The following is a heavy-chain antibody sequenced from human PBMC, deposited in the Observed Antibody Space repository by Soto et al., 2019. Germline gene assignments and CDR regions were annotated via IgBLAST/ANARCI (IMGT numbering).Heavy chain of an antibody. J-gene: IGHJ6*02. V-gene: IGHV1-18*01. Sequence: ASVKVSCKASGYTFTSYGISWVRQAPGQGLEWMGWISAYNGNTNYAQKLQGRVTMTTDTSTSTAYMELRSLRSDDTAVYYCARESPILLWFGEPPGGMGVWGQGTTVTVSS. CDR3: ARESPILLWFGEPPGGMGV. D-gene: IGHD3-10*01. CDR1: GYTFTSYG. CDR2: ISAYNGNT.